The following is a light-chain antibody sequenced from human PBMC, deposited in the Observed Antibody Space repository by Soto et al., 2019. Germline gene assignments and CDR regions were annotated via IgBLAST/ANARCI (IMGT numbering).Light chain of an antibody. CDR3: QQYNNWPPYT. Sequence: EPVMTQSPATLSVSPGERATLSCRASQSVSTNLAWYQQKPGQAPRLLIYRASTRATGIPDRFSGSGFGTEFTLTISSLQSEDFAVYFCQQYNNWPPYTFGQGTK. CDR1: QSVSTN. CDR2: RAS. J-gene: IGKJ2*01. V-gene: IGKV3-15*01.